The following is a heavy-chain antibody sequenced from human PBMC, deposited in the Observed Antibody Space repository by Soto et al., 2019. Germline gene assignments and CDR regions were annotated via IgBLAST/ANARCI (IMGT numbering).Heavy chain of an antibody. CDR3: ARSVEWLARFDH. D-gene: IGHD6-19*01. V-gene: IGHV1-8*01. Sequence: QVQLVQSGAEVKKPGASVKVSCKPSGYTFTSYDINWVRHATGQGLGWMGWMNPNSGNTGYAQRFQGRVTITRNTSISAAYMRVSSLRSEDTAVYYWARSVEWLARFDHWGQGTLVTVSS. CDR1: GYTFTSYD. CDR2: MNPNSGNT. J-gene: IGHJ4*02.